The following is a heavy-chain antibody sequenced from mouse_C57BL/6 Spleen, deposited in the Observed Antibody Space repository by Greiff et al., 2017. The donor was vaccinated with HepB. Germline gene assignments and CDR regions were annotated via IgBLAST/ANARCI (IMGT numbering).Heavy chain of an antibody. D-gene: IGHD1-3*01. Sequence: EVKLVESGGGLVKPGGSLKLSCAASGFTFSDYGMHWVRQAPEKGLEWVAYISSGSSTIYYADTVKGRFTIARDNATNTLFLQMTSLRSEDTAMYYCARLGYNWAYFDYWGQGTTLTVSS. CDR3: ARLGYNWAYFDY. CDR1: GFTFSDYG. J-gene: IGHJ2*01. CDR2: ISSGSSTI. V-gene: IGHV5-17*01.